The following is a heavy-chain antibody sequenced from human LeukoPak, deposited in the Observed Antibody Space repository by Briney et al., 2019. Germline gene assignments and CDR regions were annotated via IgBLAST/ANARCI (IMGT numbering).Heavy chain of an antibody. V-gene: IGHV3-23*01. CDR1: GFTFSSYA. CDR3: AKVVVGATNIFDY. CDR2: ISGSGGST. Sequence: PGGSLRLSCAASGFTFSSYAMSWVRQAPGKGLEWVSAISGSGGSTYYADSVKGRFTISRDNPKNTLYLQMNSLRAEDTAVYYCAKVVVGATNIFDYWGQGTLVTVSS. J-gene: IGHJ4*02. D-gene: IGHD1-26*01.